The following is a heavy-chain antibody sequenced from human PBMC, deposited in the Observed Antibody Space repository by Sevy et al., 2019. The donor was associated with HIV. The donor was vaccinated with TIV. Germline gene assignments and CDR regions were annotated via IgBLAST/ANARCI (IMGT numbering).Heavy chain of an antibody. CDR2: INPNSGGT. V-gene: IGHV1-2*04. CDR1: GYTFTGYY. Sequence: ASVKVSCKASGYTFTGYYMHWVRQAPGQGLEWMGWINPNSGGTNYPQKFQGWVTMTRDTSISTAYMELSRLRSDDTAVYYCARVRQDSRRGAFDIWGQGTMVTISS. D-gene: IGHD3-22*01. J-gene: IGHJ3*02. CDR3: ARVRQDSRRGAFDI.